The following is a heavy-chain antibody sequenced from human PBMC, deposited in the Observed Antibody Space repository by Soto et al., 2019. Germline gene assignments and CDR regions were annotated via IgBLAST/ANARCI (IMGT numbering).Heavy chain of an antibody. CDR1: GNTFTSSD. CDR3: ARGRASGSYYLLDY. J-gene: IGHJ4*02. Sequence: ASVKVSYKASGNTFTSSDINWLRQATGHGLEWMGWINPNSGNIRHAQKFQGRVTMTRDTAIRTANMEVSRLRSDDTAVYYCARGRASGSYYLLDYWGQGTLVTVSS. CDR2: INPNSGNI. V-gene: IGHV1-8*01. D-gene: IGHD3-10*01.